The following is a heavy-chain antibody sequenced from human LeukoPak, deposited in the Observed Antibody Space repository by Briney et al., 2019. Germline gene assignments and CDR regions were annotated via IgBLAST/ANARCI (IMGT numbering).Heavy chain of an antibody. J-gene: IGHJ4*02. CDR2: SSTEGSRT. V-gene: IGHV3-74*01. CDR3: ARGTGNYYGY. CDR1: GFTFSSYW. Sequence: GGSLRLSCAASGFTFSSYWMHWVRQAPGEGLVWVSRSSTEGSRTSYADSVKGRFTITRDSAKNTLYLQMNSLRAEDTAVYYCARGTGNYYGYWGQGTLVTISS. D-gene: IGHD3/OR15-3a*01.